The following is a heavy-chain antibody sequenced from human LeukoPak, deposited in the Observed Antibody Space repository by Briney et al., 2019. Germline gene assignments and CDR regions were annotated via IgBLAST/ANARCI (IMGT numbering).Heavy chain of an antibody. CDR2: MNPDSGNT. Sequence: ASVKVSCKASGYTFGSYDINWVRQATGQGLEWMGWMNPDSGNTGYAQKFQGRVTMTRNTSITIAYMELTSLTSDDTAVYYCARGYCSGGSCYSRGDAFDIWGQGTMVTVSS. D-gene: IGHD2-15*01. CDR3: ARGYCSGGSCYSRGDAFDI. V-gene: IGHV1-8*01. J-gene: IGHJ3*02. CDR1: GYTFGSYD.